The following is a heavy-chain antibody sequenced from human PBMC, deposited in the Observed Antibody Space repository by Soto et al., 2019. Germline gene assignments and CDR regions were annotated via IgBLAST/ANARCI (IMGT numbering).Heavy chain of an antibody. V-gene: IGHV4-59*01. Sequence: SETLSLTCTVSGGSISSYYWSWIRQPPGKGLEWIGYIYYSGSTNYNPSLKSRVTISVDTSKNQFSLKLSSVTAADTAVYYCAGMYYYDSSGYYLVYWGQGTLVTVSS. CDR2: IYYSGST. J-gene: IGHJ4*02. D-gene: IGHD3-22*01. CDR3: AGMYYYDSSGYYLVY. CDR1: GGSISSYY.